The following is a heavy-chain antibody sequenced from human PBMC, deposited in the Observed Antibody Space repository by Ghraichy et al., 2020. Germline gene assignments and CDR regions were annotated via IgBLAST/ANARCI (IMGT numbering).Heavy chain of an antibody. J-gene: IGHJ4*02. CDR1: GFTFTSYA. Sequence: LSLTCAASGFTFTSYAMSWVRQAPGKGLEWVSTIHGSGTNTYYTDSVKGRFTISRDNSKNILYLQMNSLRAEDAALYYCAKRSTSTSGWFDYWGQGTLVTVSS. V-gene: IGHV3-23*01. CDR2: IHGSGTNT. D-gene: IGHD6-6*01. CDR3: AKRSTSTSGWFDY.